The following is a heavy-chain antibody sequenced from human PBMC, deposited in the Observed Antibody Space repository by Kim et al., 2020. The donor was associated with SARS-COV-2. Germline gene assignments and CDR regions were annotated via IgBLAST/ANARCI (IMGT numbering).Heavy chain of an antibody. D-gene: IGHD5-18*01. J-gene: IGHJ4*02. CDR3: ARGSDTAMASRDFDY. CDR1: GGSFSGYY. CDR2: INHSGST. V-gene: IGHV4-34*01. Sequence: SETLSLTCAVYGGSFSGYYWSWIRQPPGKGLEWIGEINHSGSTNYNPSLKSRVTISVDTSKNQFSLKLSSVTAADTAVYYCARGSDTAMASRDFDYWGQGTLVTVSS.